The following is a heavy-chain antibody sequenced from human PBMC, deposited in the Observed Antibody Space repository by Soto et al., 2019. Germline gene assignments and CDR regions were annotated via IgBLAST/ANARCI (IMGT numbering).Heavy chain of an antibody. CDR1: GFTFNIYA. D-gene: IGHD2-15*01. J-gene: IGHJ4*02. Sequence: GSLRLSCAASGFTFNIYAMTWVRQAPGKGLEWVSAISGGGDYTYYAKSVKGRFTISRDNPKNTLYLQMNSLTAEDTAVYYCAKDDDNRDGYSSWGQGTLVTVSS. CDR3: AKDDDNRDGYSS. V-gene: IGHV3-23*01. CDR2: ISGGGDYT.